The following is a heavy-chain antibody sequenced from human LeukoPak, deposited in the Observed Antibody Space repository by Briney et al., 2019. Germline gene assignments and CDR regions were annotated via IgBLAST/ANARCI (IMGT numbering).Heavy chain of an antibody. V-gene: IGHV4-61*02. CDR1: GGSISSGSYY. CDR2: IYTSGST. D-gene: IGHD3-3*01. J-gene: IGHJ4*02. CDR3: ARGTIFGVVTGLYYFDY. Sequence: PSQTLSLTCTVSGGSISSGSYYWSWIRQPAGKGLEWIGRIYTSGSTNYNPSLKSRVTISVDTSKNQFSLKLGSVTAADAAVYYCARGTIFGVVTGLYYFDYWGQGTLVTVSS.